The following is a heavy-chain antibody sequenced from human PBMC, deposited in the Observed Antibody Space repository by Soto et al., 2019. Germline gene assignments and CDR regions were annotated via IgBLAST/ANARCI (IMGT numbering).Heavy chain of an antibody. CDR3: ARELNYNWNDDRRWETWFDP. CDR1: GYTFTGYY. Sequence: GASVKVSCKASGYTFTGYYMHWVRQAPGQGLEWMGWINPNSGGTNYAQKFQGWVTMTRDTSISTAYMELSRLRSDDTAVYYRARELNYNWNDDRRWETWFDPWGQGTLVTVSS. J-gene: IGHJ5*02. D-gene: IGHD1-1*01. CDR2: INPNSGGT. V-gene: IGHV1-2*04.